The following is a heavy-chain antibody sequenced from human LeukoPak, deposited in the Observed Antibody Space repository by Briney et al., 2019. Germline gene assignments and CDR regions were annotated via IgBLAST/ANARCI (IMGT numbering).Heavy chain of an antibody. J-gene: IGHJ4*02. D-gene: IGHD3-3*01. CDR2: IYHSGST. Sequence: SQTLSLTCAVSGGSISSGGYSWSWIRQPPGKGLEWIGYIYHSGSTYYNPSLKSRVTISVDTSKNQFSLKLSSVTAADTAVYYCARVYDFWSGYYFDYWGQGTLVTVSS. V-gene: IGHV4-30-2*05. CDR1: GGSISSGGYS. CDR3: ARVYDFWSGYYFDY.